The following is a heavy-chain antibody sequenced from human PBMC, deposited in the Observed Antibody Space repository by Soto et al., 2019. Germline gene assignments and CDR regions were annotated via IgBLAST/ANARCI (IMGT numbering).Heavy chain of an antibody. D-gene: IGHD6-19*01. CDR3: TKSADSAGWGVDF. CDR2: ISPGGDRI. CDR1: GFMFDPVS. J-gene: IGHJ4*02. V-gene: IGHV3-48*02. Sequence: EVQLVESGGGLVQPGGSLRLSWLASGFMFDPVSWNWVRQPPGKGLEWVSYISPGGDRIYYAESLKGRITISRDNARNSLSLQMNILSDEDTAVYYCTKSADSAGWGVDFWGQGTLVTVSS.